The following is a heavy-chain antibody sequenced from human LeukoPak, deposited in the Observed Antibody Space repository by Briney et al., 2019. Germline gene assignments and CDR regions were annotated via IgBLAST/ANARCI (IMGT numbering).Heavy chain of an antibody. V-gene: IGHV3-66*01. CDR3: ARDLLHTYYDSSGYFRK. Sequence: GGSLRLSCAASGFIVSSSYMSWVRQAPGKGLEWVSVINSGGSTYYVDSVKDRFTVSRDNSKNTLYLQMNSLRAEDTAVYYCARDLLHTYYDSSGYFRKWGQGTLVTVSS. CDR1: GFIVSSSY. D-gene: IGHD3-22*01. CDR2: INSGGST. J-gene: IGHJ4*02.